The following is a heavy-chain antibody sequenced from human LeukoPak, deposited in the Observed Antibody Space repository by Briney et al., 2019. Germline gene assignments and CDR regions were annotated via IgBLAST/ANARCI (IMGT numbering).Heavy chain of an antibody. D-gene: IGHD3-10*01. CDR3: TRGGLTFGGX. V-gene: IGHV4-4*02. J-gene: IGHJ4*02. CDR1: GGSISSSNL. Sequence: PSGTLSLTCAVFGGSISSSNLWSWVRQPPGKGLEWIGEVSHRGDTNYNPSLKSRVTISIDKSKNQFSLRLTSVTAADTAVYYCTRGGLTFGGXWXQGILVTVSS. CDR2: VSHRGDT.